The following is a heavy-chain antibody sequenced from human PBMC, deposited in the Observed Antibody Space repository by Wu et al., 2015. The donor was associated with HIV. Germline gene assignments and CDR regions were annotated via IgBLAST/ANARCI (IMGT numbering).Heavy chain of an antibody. CDR3: ARDATPITTEFDY. CDR2: INPSGGAT. V-gene: IGHV1-2*02. J-gene: IGHJ4*02. Sequence: QVQLVQSGAEVKKPGASVKVSCGTSEYSFTNYYIHWVRQAPGHGLEWMAWINPSGGATIYAEAFEGRVTLSTDTSMKTVYMELESLTSGDTAMYFCARDATPITTEFDYWGQGTLITVSS. CDR1: EYSFTNYY. D-gene: IGHD4-11*01.